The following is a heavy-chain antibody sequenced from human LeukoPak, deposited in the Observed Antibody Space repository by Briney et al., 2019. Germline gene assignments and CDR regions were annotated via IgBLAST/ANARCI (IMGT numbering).Heavy chain of an antibody. J-gene: IGHJ4*02. Sequence: ASVKVSCKASGYTFTSYGISWVRQAPGQGLEWMGWINPNSGGTNYAQKFQGRVTMTRDTSISTAYMELSRLRSDDTAVYYCARVVDYDILTGYHLGFDYWGQGTLVTVSS. CDR3: ARVVDYDILTGYHLGFDY. D-gene: IGHD3-9*01. CDR2: INPNSGGT. V-gene: IGHV1-2*02. CDR1: GYTFTSYG.